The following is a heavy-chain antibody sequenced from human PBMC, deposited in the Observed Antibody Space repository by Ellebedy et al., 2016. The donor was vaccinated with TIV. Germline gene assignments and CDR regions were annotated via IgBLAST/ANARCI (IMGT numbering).Heavy chain of an antibody. CDR2: IIPIFGTA. D-gene: IGHD6-13*01. Sequence: ASVKVSCKASGGTFSSYAISWVRQAPGQGLEWMGGIIPIFGTANYAQKFQGRVTMTRDTSISTAYMELSRLRSDDTAVYYCARGDSSSWYLFDYWGQGTLVTVSS. CDR3: ARGDSSSWYLFDY. CDR1: GGTFSSYA. V-gene: IGHV1-69*05. J-gene: IGHJ4*02.